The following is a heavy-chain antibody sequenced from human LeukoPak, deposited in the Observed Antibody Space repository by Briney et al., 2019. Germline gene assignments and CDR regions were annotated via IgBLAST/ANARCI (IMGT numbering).Heavy chain of an antibody. Sequence: PGASPRLSCAASGFTFSSYEMNWVRQAPGQGLEWVSYISSSGSTIYYADSVKGRFAISRDNAKNSLYLQMNSLRAEDTAVYYCAELGITMIGGVWGKGTTVTISS. CDR1: GFTFSSYE. J-gene: IGHJ6*04. CDR3: AELGITMIGGV. V-gene: IGHV3-48*03. D-gene: IGHD3-10*02. CDR2: ISSSGSTI.